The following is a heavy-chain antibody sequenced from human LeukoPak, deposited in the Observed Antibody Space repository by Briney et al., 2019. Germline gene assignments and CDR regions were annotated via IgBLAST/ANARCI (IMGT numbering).Heavy chain of an antibody. J-gene: IGHJ3*02. CDR3: AKDHDYYASGPI. V-gene: IGHV3-23*01. CDR1: GFTFSSYA. CDR2: ISSNGGST. Sequence: GGSLRLSCVASGFTFSSYAMNWVRQAPGKGLEYVSAISSNGGSTYYADSVKGRFTISRDNSKNTLYLQMNSLRAEDTAVYYCAKDHDYYASGPIWGQGTMVTVSS. D-gene: IGHD3-10*01.